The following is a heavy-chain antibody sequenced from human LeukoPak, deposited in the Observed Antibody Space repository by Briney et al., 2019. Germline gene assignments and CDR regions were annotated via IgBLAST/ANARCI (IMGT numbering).Heavy chain of an antibody. CDR3: TRDRGDHEWTSSQRIDY. D-gene: IGHD3-16*01. V-gene: IGHV3-49*04. CDR2: IRSKAYGGTT. J-gene: IGHJ4*02. Sequence: PGRSLRLSCTTSGFTFGDYGLSWVRQAPGEGLEWVGFIRSKAYGGTTEYAASVKGRFTISRGDSKSIVYLQMNSLKTEDTAVYFCTRDRGDHEWTSSQRIDYWGQGTLVTVSS. CDR1: GFTFGDYG.